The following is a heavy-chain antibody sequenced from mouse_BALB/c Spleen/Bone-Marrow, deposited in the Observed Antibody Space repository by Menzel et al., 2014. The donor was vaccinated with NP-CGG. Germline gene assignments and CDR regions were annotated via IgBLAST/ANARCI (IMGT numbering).Heavy chain of an antibody. V-gene: IGHV14-4*02. CDR2: IDPENGYT. Sequence: EVQLQQSGAELVRSGASVKLSCTASGFNMKDYYMHWVKQRPEQRLEWIGWIDPENGYTEYAPKFQGKATMTADTSSNTAYLQLSSRTAEDTALYYCNEGIYSEFTVYAMDYSAQAASGTDAS. J-gene: IGHJ4*01. D-gene: IGHD2-4*01. CDR3: NEGIYSEFTVYAMDY. CDR1: GFNMKDYY.